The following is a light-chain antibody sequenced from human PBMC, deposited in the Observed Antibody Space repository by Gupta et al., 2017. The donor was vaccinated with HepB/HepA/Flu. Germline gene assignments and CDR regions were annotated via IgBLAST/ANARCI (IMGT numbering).Light chain of an antibody. J-gene: IGLJ3*02. CDR2: DVS. CDR1: SSDVGGYNY. Sequence: SAQTPLASVPGSPGQSITISCTGTSSDVGGYNYVSWYPQHPGKAPKLMIYDVSNRPSGGTNRFSGSKSGNTAALTISGLQAEDDADYYCSSYTSSSTLGVFGGGTKLTVL. V-gene: IGLV2-14*03. CDR3: SSYTSSSTLGV.